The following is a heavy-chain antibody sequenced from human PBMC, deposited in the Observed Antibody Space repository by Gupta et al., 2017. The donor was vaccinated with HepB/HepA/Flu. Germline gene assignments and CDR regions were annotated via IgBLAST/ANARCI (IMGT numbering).Heavy chain of an antibody. V-gene: IGHV4-39*01. CDR3: ARHGGKIRDPSKYYYYYYYMDV. J-gene: IGHJ6*03. Sequence: IYGSGSTYYNPSLKSRVTISVDTSKNQFSLKLSSVTAADTAVYYCARHGGKIRDPSKYYYYYYYMDVWGKGTTVTVSS. CDR2: IYGSGST.